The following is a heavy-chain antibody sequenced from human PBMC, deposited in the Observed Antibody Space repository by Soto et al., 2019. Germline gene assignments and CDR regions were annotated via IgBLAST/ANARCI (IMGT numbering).Heavy chain of an antibody. CDR1: GGTFSSYT. Sequence: QVQLVQSGAEVKKPGSSVKVSCKASGGTFSSYTISWVRQAPGQGLEWMGRIIPILGIANYAQKFQGRVTSXXDKSTSTAYMELSSLRSEDTAVYYCARDRDGYTPGWGQGTLVTVSS. V-gene: IGHV1-69*08. J-gene: IGHJ4*02. CDR3: ARDRDGYTPG. D-gene: IGHD5-12*01. CDR2: IIPILGIA.